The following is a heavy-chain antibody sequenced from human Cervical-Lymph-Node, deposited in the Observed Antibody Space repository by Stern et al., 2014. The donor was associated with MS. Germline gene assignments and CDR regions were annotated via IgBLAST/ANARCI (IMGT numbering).Heavy chain of an antibody. Sequence: VQLVQSEGGLVKPGGSLRLSCAASGFSFNWYNMNWVRQAPGKGLEWVSSISSTSDYTYYADSVKGQFTISRDNAKKSLYLQMNSLRADDTAVYYCARDALFDSWGQGTLVTVSS. CDR1: GFSFNWYN. CDR2: ISSTSDYT. V-gene: IGHV3-21*01. CDR3: ARDALFDS. J-gene: IGHJ4*02.